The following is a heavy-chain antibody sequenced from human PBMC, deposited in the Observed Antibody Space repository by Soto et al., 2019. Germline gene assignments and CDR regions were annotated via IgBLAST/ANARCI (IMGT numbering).Heavy chain of an antibody. D-gene: IGHD3-22*01. J-gene: IGHJ4*02. CDR3: ARGGYYYDSSGYFFDY. CDR1: GYTFTGDY. CDR2: INPNSGGT. Sequence: ASVKVSCKASGYTFTGDYMHGVRQAPGQGLEWMGWINPNSGGTNYAQKFQGRVTMTRDTSISTAYMELSRLRSDDTAVYYCARGGYYYDSSGYFFDYWGQGTLVTVSS. V-gene: IGHV1-2*02.